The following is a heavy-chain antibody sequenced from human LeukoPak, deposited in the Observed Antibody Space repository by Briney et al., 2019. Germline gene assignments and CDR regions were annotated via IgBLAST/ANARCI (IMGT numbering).Heavy chain of an antibody. D-gene: IGHD4-17*01. CDR1: GFTVSSNY. CDR3: ARAEDGDYYFDY. Sequence: GGSLRLSCAASGFTVSSNYMSWVRQAPGKGLGWVSVIYSGGSTYYADSVKGRFTISRDNSKNTLYLQMNSLRAEDTAVYYCARAEDGDYYFDYWGQGTLVTVSS. J-gene: IGHJ4*02. CDR2: IYSGGST. V-gene: IGHV3-53*01.